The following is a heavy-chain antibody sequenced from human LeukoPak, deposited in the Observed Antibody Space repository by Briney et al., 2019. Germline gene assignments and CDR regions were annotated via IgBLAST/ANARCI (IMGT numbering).Heavy chain of an antibody. CDR2: IKQDGSEK. CDR3: ARSSSGLYTYHFDY. V-gene: IGHV3-7*01. J-gene: IGHJ4*02. D-gene: IGHD6-19*01. Sequence: GGSLRLSCAASGFTFSSYWMSWVRKAPGKGLEWVANIKQDGSEKYYVDSVKGRFTISRDNAKNSLYLQMNSLRAEDTAVYYCARSSSGLYTYHFDYWGQGTLVTVSA. CDR1: GFTFSSYW.